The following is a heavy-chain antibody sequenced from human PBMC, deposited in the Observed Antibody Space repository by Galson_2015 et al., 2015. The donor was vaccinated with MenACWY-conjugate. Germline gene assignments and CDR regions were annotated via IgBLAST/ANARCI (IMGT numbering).Heavy chain of an antibody. CDR3: ASASDGNFVWDH. Sequence: SGAEVKKPGESLRISCKASGYRLSTYWIGWVRQMPGKGLEWMGIIYLRDSTTKYSPSLHGQVTISADKSLNTAYLRWGGLQASDTAMYFCASASDGNFVWDHWGQGTLVTVSS. CDR1: GYRLSTYW. V-gene: IGHV5-51*01. D-gene: IGHD4-23*01. J-gene: IGHJ4*02. CDR2: IYLRDSTT.